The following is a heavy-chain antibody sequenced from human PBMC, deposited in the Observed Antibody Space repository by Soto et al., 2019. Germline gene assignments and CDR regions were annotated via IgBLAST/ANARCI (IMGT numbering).Heavy chain of an antibody. V-gene: IGHV4-31*03. Sequence: SETLSLTCTVSGGSISSGGYYWSWIRQHPGKGLEWIGYIYYSGSTYYNPSLKSRVTISVDTSKNQFSLKLSSVTAADTAVYYCAREGNYGSGSPIDEWGQGTLVTVSS. CDR2: IYYSGST. CDR3: AREGNYGSGSPIDE. CDR1: GGSISSGGYY. J-gene: IGHJ4*02. D-gene: IGHD3-10*01.